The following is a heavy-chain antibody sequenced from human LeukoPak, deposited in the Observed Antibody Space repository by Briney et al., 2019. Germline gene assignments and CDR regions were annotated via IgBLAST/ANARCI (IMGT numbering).Heavy chain of an antibody. CDR3: ARRGDGYNLPDY. D-gene: IGHD5-24*01. CDR1: EYSFPNYC. CDR2: IYPDDSDT. V-gene: IGHV5-51*01. J-gene: IGHJ4*02. Sequence: GESLKISCKHSEYSFPNYCIGWVRQMPGKGLEWMGIIYPDDSDTRYSPSFQGQVTISADKSISTAYLQWSSLKASDTAMYYCARRGDGYNLPDYWGQGTLVTVSS.